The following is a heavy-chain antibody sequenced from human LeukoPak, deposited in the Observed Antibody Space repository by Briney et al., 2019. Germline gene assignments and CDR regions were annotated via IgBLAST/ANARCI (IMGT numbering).Heavy chain of an antibody. V-gene: IGHV4-4*07. CDR1: GGSISSYY. CDR2: IYTTGST. D-gene: IGHD2-2*01. Sequence: PSETLSLTFTVSGGSISSYYWSWIRQPAGKGLEWIGRIYTTGSTNYNPSLKSRVTMSIDTSKNQFSLNLSSVTAADTAVYYCARDLRYCTSTSCTPWGQGTLVTVSS. CDR3: ARDLRYCTSTSCTP. J-gene: IGHJ5*02.